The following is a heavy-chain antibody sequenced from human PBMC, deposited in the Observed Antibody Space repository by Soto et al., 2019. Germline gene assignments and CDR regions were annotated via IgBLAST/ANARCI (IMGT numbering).Heavy chain of an antibody. Sequence: GGSLRLSCAASGFTFSSYAMSWVRQAPGKGLEWVSAISGSGGSTYYADSVKGRFTISRDNSKNTLYLQMNSLRAEDTAVYYCAKNELRFLEWLLRHGLTTYYYGMDVWGQGTTVTVSS. CDR2: ISGSGGST. V-gene: IGHV3-23*01. CDR1: GFTFSSYA. CDR3: AKNELRFLEWLLRHGLTTYYYGMDV. J-gene: IGHJ6*02. D-gene: IGHD3-3*01.